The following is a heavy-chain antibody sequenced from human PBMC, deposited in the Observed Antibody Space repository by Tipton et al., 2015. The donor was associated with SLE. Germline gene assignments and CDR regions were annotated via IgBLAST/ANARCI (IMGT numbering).Heavy chain of an antibody. J-gene: IGHJ3*02. D-gene: IGHD3-3*01. CDR1: EYTFTSYA. CDR3: ARAYYDFWSDYYNAFDI. Sequence: QLVQSGSELKKPGASVKVSCKASEYTFTSYAMNWVRQAPGQGLEWMGWINTNTGNPTYAQGFTGRFVFSLDTSVSTAYLQISSLKAEDTAVYYCARAYYDFWSDYYNAFDIWGQGTMVTVSS. CDR2: INTNTGNP. V-gene: IGHV7-4-1*02.